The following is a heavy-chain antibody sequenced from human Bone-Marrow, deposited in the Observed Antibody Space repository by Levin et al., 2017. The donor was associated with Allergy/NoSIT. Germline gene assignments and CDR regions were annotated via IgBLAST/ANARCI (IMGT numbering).Heavy chain of an antibody. CDR1: GGSISSSNW. CDR2: IYHSGST. Sequence: SETLSLTCAVSGGSISSSNWWSWVRQPPGKGLEWIGEIYHSGSTNYNPSLKSRVTISVDKSKNQFSLKLSSVTAADTAVYYCARDLGSSGWYDRMGYWGQGTLVTVSS. V-gene: IGHV4-4*02. J-gene: IGHJ4*02. CDR3: ARDLGSSGWYDRMGY. D-gene: IGHD6-19*01.